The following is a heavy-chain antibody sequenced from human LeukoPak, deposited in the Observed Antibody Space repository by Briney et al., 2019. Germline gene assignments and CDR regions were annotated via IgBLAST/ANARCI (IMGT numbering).Heavy chain of an antibody. CDR1: GYTFTSYY. CDR2: VSAYNGFT. CDR3: ARDRIAKLGGSYRYNCFDP. Sequence: ASVKVSCKASGYTFTSYYMHWVRQAPGQGLEWMGWVSAYNGFTNYAEKFQGRVTMTTDTSTGTAYMELRSLTSDDTALYYCARDRIAKLGGSYRYNCFDPWGQGTLVTVSS. V-gene: IGHV1-18*04. D-gene: IGHD1-26*01. J-gene: IGHJ5*02.